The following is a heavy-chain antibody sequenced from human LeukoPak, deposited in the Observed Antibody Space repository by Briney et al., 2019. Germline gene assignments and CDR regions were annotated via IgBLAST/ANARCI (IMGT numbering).Heavy chain of an antibody. V-gene: IGHV3-48*01. Sequence: HPGGSLRLPCAASGFTLSSYAMNWVRQAPGKGLEWVSYISSSSSTIYYADSVKGRFTISRDNAKNSLYLQMNSLRAEDTAVYYCAGGSYYYYYMDVWGKGTTVTVSS. CDR3: AGGSYYYYYMDV. D-gene: IGHD3-16*01. CDR2: ISSSSSTI. J-gene: IGHJ6*03. CDR1: GFTLSSYA.